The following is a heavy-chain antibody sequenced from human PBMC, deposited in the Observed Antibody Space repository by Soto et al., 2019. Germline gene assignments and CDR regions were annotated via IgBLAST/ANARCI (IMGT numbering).Heavy chain of an antibody. V-gene: IGHV3-21*01. CDR3: ARDLQLWSGADY. Sequence: EVQLVESGGGLVKPGGSLRLSCAASGFTFSSYSMNWVRQAPGKGLEWVSSISSSSSYIYYADSVKGRFTISRDNAKNSLYLQMNSLRGEDTAVYYCARDLQLWSGADYWGQGTLVTVSS. CDR1: GFTFSSYS. J-gene: IGHJ4*02. CDR2: ISSSSSYI. D-gene: IGHD5-18*01.